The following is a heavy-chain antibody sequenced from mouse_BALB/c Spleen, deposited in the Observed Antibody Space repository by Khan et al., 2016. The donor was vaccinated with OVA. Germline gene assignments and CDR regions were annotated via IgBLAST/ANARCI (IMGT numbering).Heavy chain of an antibody. CDR3: GREGAEYRNDGWVAY. Sequence: QVQLQQSGAELARPGASVKMSCKASGYTFTSYTIHWIKLRPGQGLEWIGYINPSNGYTNYNQKFKDKATLTADKSSTTAYMQLSSLNSADSAVGNCGREGAEYRNDGWVAYGGQGTLVTVAA. D-gene: IGHD2-14*01. CDR2: INPSNGYT. CDR1: GYTFTSYT. J-gene: IGHJ3*01. V-gene: IGHV1-4*01.